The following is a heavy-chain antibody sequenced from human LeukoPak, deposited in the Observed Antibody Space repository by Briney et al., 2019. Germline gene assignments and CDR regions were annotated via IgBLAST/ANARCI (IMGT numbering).Heavy chain of an antibody. CDR3: ATSGYSGYNHPC. CDR1: GFTFSNYA. D-gene: IGHD5-12*01. J-gene: IGHJ4*02. CDR2: IGVGGEI. Sequence: GGSLRLSCVASGFTFSNYAMAWSRQAPGKGLEWVSVIGVGGEIYYADSVKGRFTISRDNSRNTLYLQMNNLRAEDTAIYFCATSGYSGYNHPCWGQGSLVTVSS. V-gene: IGHV3-23*01.